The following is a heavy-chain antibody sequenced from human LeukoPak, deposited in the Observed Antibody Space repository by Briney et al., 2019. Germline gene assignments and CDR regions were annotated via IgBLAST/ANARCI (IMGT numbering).Heavy chain of an antibody. J-gene: IGHJ4*02. CDR2: IIPILGIA. CDR3: ARDPRGYGDYDFAY. D-gene: IGHD4-17*01. V-gene: IGHV1-69*04. Sequence: SVKVFCKASGGTFSSYTISWVRQAPGQGLEWMGRIIPILGIANYAQKFQGRVTITADKSTSTAYMELSSLRSEDTAVYCCARDPRGYGDYDFAYWGQGTLVTVSS. CDR1: GGTFSSYT.